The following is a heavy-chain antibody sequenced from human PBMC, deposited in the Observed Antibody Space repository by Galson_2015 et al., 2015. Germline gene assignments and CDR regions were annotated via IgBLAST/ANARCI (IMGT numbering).Heavy chain of an antibody. V-gene: IGHV3-48*03. CDR1: GFTFSSYE. Sequence: SLRLSCAASGFTFSSYEMNWVRQAPGKGLEWVSYIRRSGSPIYYADSVKGRFTISRDNAKNSLYLQMNSLRAEDTAVYYCARGRGDSEVDAFAIWGQGTMVTVSS. CDR3: ARGRGDSEVDAFAI. CDR2: IRRSGSPI. J-gene: IGHJ3*02. D-gene: IGHD2-21*02.